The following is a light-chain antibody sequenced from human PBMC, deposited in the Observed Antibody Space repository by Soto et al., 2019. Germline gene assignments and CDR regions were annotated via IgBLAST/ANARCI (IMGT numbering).Light chain of an antibody. CDR1: ESVNIN. V-gene: IGKV3-15*01. Sequence: EILMTQSPGTLSVSPGERATLSCRASESVNINLAWYQQKPGQAPRLLISGSSTRATGVPARFSGSGSGTEFTLTISSLQSEDFVVYYCQQYSNWPVTFGQGTRLEI. CDR3: QQYSNWPVT. CDR2: GSS. J-gene: IGKJ5*01.